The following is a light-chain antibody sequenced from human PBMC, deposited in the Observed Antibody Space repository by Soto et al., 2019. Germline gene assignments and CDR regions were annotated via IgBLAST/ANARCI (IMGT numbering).Light chain of an antibody. CDR2: DAS. CDR1: QSVDND. CDR3: QQYNNVNPKT. V-gene: IGKV3D-15*01. J-gene: IGKJ5*01. Sequence: EIAMKQSPANLSASATYRATRSFRASQSVDNDLAWYQQKPGQPPRLLIYDASTRATGIQARFSGSQSGTEFTLTISSLLSEDFAVYSCQQYNNVNPKTFAQGTLLDIK.